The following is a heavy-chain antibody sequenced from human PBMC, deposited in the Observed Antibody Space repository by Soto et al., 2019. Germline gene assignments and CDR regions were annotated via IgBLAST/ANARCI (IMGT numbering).Heavy chain of an antibody. J-gene: IGHJ4*02. CDR3: ARSQFGSFYRKYFDS. Sequence: QVQLQESGPGLVKPSGTLSLTCSVSGESIVGLPYWNWIRQSPGQGLEWLGHIYHSDTTTYNPSFKSRVSMSVDTSQTQFSLTLNSVTTADTAVYYCARSQFGSFYRKYFDSWGPGIRVAVSS. CDR2: IYHSDTT. CDR1: GESIVGLPY. D-gene: IGHD1-26*01. V-gene: IGHV4-59*11.